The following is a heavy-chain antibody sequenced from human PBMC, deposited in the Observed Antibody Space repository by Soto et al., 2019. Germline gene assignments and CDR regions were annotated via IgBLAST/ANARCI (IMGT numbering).Heavy chain of an antibody. CDR3: ARGDSSSWYSLDY. J-gene: IGHJ4*02. V-gene: IGHV3-48*02. D-gene: IGHD6-13*01. CDR2: ISSSGSTI. Sequence: LRLSCAASGFTFSSYSMHWVRQAPGKGLEWVSYISSSGSTIYYADSVKDRFTISRDDAKNSLYLQMNSLRDEDTAVYYCARGDSSSWYSLDYWGQGTLVTVSS. CDR1: GFTFSSYS.